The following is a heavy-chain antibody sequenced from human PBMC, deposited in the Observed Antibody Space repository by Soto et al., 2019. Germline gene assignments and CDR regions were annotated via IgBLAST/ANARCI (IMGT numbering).Heavy chain of an antibody. CDR1: GGFISSYY. D-gene: IGHD6-13*01. CDR3: ARGGYSSSRYAMDV. J-gene: IGHJ6*02. Sequence: PSETLSLTCSVSGGFISSYYWSWVRQPPGKGLEWIGYINYSGSTSHNPSLKSRVTISVDKSKNQFSLNLSSVTAADTAMYYCARGGYSSSRYAMDVWGQGTTVTSP. V-gene: IGHV4-59*01. CDR2: INYSGST.